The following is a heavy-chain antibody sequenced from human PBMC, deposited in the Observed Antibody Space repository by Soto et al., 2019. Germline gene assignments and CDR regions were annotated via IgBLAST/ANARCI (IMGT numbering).Heavy chain of an antibody. Sequence: PSETLSLTCTVSGGSISSGGYYWSWIRQHPGKGLEWIGYIYYGGSTYYNPSLESRVTISVDTSKNQFSLKLSSVTAADTAVYYCARGRVDYYGSGSYPRDAFDIWGQGTMVTVSS. J-gene: IGHJ3*02. V-gene: IGHV4-31*03. CDR3: ARGRVDYYGSGSYPRDAFDI. CDR2: IYYGGST. CDR1: GGSISSGGYY. D-gene: IGHD3-10*01.